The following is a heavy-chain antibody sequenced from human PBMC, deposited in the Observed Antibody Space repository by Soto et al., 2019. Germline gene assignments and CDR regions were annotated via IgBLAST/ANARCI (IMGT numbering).Heavy chain of an antibody. Sequence: PSETLSLTCTVSGGSISSYYWSWIRQPPGKGLEWIGYIYYSGSTNYNPSLKSRVTISVDRSKNQFSLKLSSVTAADTAVYYCARGFGYGILTGSPYGMDVWGQGTTVTAP. D-gene: IGHD3-9*01. CDR1: GGSISSYY. V-gene: IGHV4-59*12. J-gene: IGHJ6*02. CDR2: IYYSGST. CDR3: ARGFGYGILTGSPYGMDV.